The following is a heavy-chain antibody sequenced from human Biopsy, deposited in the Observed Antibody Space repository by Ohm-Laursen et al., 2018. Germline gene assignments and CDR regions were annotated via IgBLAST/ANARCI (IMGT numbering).Heavy chain of an antibody. Sequence: SLRFSCSASGFDFSDYSMSWVRQAPGKGLEWVSSVTTTSSYIYYADSVKGRFTISRDNAKNSLYLQMNSLRAEDTAVYYCARGRQQTVRTPTYYYGMDVWGPGTTVTVSS. CDR3: ARGRQQTVRTPTYYYGMDV. CDR2: VTTTSSYI. D-gene: IGHD6-13*01. J-gene: IGHJ6*02. CDR1: GFDFSDYS. V-gene: IGHV3-21*04.